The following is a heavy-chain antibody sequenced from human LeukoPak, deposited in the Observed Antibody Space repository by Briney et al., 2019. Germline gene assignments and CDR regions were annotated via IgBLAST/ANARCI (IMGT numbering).Heavy chain of an antibody. CDR2: IYYSGST. CDR3: ARQRVGYSYGYDY. CDR1: GGSISSYY. D-gene: IGHD5-18*01. J-gene: IGHJ4*02. V-gene: IGHV4-59*08. Sequence: SETLSLTCTVSGGSISSYYWSWIRQPPGKGLEWIGYIYYSGSTNYNPSLQSRVTISVDTSKNQFSLNLSSVTAADKAVYYCARQRVGYSYGYDYWGQGTLVTVSS.